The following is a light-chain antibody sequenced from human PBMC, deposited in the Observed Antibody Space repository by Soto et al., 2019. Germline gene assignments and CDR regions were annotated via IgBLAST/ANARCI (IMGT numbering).Light chain of an antibody. V-gene: IGKV3-20*01. CDR2: STS. CDR1: QRFGSSN. J-gene: IGKJ1*01. CDR3: QQYGNSPWT. Sequence: EIVLTQSPGTLSLSPGERGTLSCRASQRFGSSNLAWYQQKPGQAPRLLIYSTSSRVTGIPDRFSGSGSGTDFTLTISRLEPEDFAVYYCQQYGNSPWTFGQGTKVEI.